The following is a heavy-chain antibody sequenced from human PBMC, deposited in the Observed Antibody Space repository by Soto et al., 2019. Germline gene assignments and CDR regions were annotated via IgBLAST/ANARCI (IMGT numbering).Heavy chain of an antibody. V-gene: IGHV1-24*01. CDR1: GYTLTELS. D-gene: IGHD3-16*01. CDR3: ATGGAGAKMRDYQH. CDR2: FDPEDGET. J-gene: IGHJ1*01. Sequence: ASVKVSCKVSGYTLTELSMHWVRQAPGKGLEWMGGFDPEDGETIYAQKFQGRVTMTEDTSTDTAYMELSSLRSEDTAVYYCATGGAGAKMRDYQHWRQGTLVTVAS.